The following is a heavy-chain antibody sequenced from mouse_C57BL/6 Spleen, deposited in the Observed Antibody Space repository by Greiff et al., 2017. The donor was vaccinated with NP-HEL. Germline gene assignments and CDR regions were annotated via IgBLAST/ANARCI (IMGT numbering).Heavy chain of an antibody. Sequence: EVQLVESGGGLVKPGGSLKLSCAASGFTFSSYAMSWVRQTPEKRLEWVATISDGGSYTYYPDNVKGRFTISRDNAKNNLYLQMSHLKSEDTAMYYCARGWDWAWFAYWGQGTLVTVSA. D-gene: IGHD4-1*01. CDR1: GFTFSSYA. CDR2: ISDGGSYT. J-gene: IGHJ3*01. V-gene: IGHV5-4*01. CDR3: ARGWDWAWFAY.